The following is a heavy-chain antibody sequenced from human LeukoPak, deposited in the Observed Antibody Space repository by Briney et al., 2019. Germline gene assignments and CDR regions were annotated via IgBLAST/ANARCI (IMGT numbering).Heavy chain of an antibody. J-gene: IGHJ4*02. CDR1: GGSISSGGHY. CDR3: ARVLNYDVDY. CDR2: IFHSGST. D-gene: IGHD3-22*01. Sequence: PSETLSLTCTVSGGSISSGGHYWGWIRQPPGKGLEWIGGIFHSGSTYYNPSLKSRVTISVDTSKNHFSLNLSSVTAADTAVYFCARVLNYDVDYWGQGTLVTVSS. V-gene: IGHV4-39*02.